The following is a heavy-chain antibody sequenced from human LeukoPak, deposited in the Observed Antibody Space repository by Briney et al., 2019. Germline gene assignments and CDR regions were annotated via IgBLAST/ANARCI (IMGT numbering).Heavy chain of an antibody. Sequence: GGSLRLSCAASGFTFDNYEMNWVRQAPGKGLEWVSYISSSGSTIYYADSVKGRFTISRDNVKNSLYLQMSNLRVEDTAVYYCAREALLFKFDYWGQGTLVTVSS. CDR2: ISSSGSTI. J-gene: IGHJ4*02. CDR1: GFTFDNYE. D-gene: IGHD2-21*01. CDR3: AREALLFKFDY. V-gene: IGHV3-48*03.